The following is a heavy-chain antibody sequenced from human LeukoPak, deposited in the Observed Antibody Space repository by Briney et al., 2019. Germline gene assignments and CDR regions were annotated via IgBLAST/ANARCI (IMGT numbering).Heavy chain of an antibody. D-gene: IGHD6-13*01. CDR3: ARAVIAAAAGFDY. Sequence: ASVKVSCKASGYTFTGYYMHWVRQAPGQGLEWVGRINPNSGGTNYAQKFQGRVTMTRDTSISTAYMELSRLRSDDTAVYYCARAVIAAAAGFDYWGQGTPVTVSS. CDR1: GYTFTGYY. J-gene: IGHJ4*02. CDR2: INPNSGGT. V-gene: IGHV1-2*06.